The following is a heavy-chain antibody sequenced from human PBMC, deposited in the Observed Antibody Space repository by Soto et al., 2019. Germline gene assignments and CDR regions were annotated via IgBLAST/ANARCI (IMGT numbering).Heavy chain of an antibody. CDR1: GFNFNNYP. V-gene: IGHV3-33*01. Sequence: QVQLVESGGGVVQPGRSLELSCEASGFNFNNYPMHWVRQAPGKGLEWVAVIWYDGTEKFYADSLKGRFTISRDNSKNTLFLQMNRLRAEDTAVYYCAGNTHLFNWGQGTLVTVSS. J-gene: IGHJ1*01. CDR2: IWYDGTEK. D-gene: IGHD2-2*02. CDR3: AGNTHLFN.